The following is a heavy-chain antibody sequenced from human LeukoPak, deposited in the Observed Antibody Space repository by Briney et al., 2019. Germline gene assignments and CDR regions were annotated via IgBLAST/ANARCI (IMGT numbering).Heavy chain of an antibody. V-gene: IGHV4-61*05. Sequence: PSETLSLTCTVSGGSISSSSYYWGWIRQPPGKGLEWIGYIYYSGSANYNPSLKSRVTISVDTSKNQFSLNLSSVTAADTAVFYCARGHDYFDYWGQGTLVTVSS. CDR3: ARGHDYFDY. J-gene: IGHJ4*02. CDR2: IYYSGSA. CDR1: GGSISSSSYY.